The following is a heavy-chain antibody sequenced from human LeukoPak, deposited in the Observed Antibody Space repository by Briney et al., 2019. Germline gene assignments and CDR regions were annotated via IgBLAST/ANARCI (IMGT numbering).Heavy chain of an antibody. CDR2: IFPGDSET. J-gene: IGHJ4*02. D-gene: IGHD3-22*01. V-gene: IGHV5-51*01. Sequence: GESLKISCTGSGYRFNNYGIVWVRQTPGEGLEWMGIIFPGDSETRYSPSFEGQVTFSADKSNTTAYLYWSSLKASDTAMYYCARRYDSSGYYPLDYFDHWGQGSLVTVSS. CDR1: GYRFNNYG. CDR3: ARRYDSSGYYPLDYFDH.